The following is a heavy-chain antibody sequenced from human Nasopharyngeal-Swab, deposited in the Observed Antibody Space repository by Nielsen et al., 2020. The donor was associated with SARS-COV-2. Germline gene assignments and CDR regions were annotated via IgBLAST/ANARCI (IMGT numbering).Heavy chain of an antibody. Sequence: ASVKVSCNASGYTFTSYGISWVRQAPGQGLEWMGWISAYNGNTNYAQKLQVRVNMTTDTSTSTAYMELRSLRSDDTAVYYCARGKALRPTAMSGYQDYWGQGTLVTVSS. CDR2: ISAYNGNT. CDR3: ARGKALRPTAMSGYQDY. D-gene: IGHD2-2*01. J-gene: IGHJ4*02. CDR1: GYTFTSYG. V-gene: IGHV1-18*04.